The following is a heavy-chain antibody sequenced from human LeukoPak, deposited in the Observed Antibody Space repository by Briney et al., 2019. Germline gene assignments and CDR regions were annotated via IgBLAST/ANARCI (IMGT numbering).Heavy chain of an antibody. V-gene: IGHV4-39*01. Sequence: PSETLSLTCTVSGGSISSSSYYWGWIRQPPGKGLEWIGSINYSGSTRYNPSLKSRVAISVDTSKNQFSLRLSSVTAADTAVYYCARGYYGSGSYSYYFDYWAREPWSPSPQ. CDR2: INYSGST. CDR1: GGSISSSSYY. CDR3: ARGYYGSGSYSYYFDY. J-gene: IGHJ4*02. D-gene: IGHD3-10*01.